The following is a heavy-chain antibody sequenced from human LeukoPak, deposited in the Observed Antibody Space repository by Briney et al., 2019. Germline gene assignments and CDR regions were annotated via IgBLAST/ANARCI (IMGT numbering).Heavy chain of an antibody. V-gene: IGHV4-59*01. CDR2: IYYSGTT. D-gene: IGHD7-27*01. CDR3: ARGANWGSPDY. CDR1: GGSISSDY. Sequence: SETLTLTCTVSGGSISSDYWSWIRQSPGKGLEWIGYIYYSGTTSYNPSLKSRVTISLDTSKNQFSLKLSSVTAADTAVYYCARGANWGSPDYWGQGTLVTVSS. J-gene: IGHJ4*02.